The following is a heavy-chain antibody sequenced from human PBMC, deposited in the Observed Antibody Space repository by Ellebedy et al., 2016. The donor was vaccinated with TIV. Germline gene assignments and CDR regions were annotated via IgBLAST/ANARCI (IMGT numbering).Heavy chain of an antibody. Sequence: GGSLRLSXAASGFIFSNFNINWVRQAPGKGLEWVAYISSSIGTIKYADSVKGRFTVSRDNAKKSLYLQMSSLRDEDTAVYYCARQARDYGLDYWGQGTLVTVSS. D-gene: IGHD4-17*01. J-gene: IGHJ4*02. V-gene: IGHV3-48*02. CDR2: ISSSIGTI. CDR1: GFIFSNFN. CDR3: ARQARDYGLDY.